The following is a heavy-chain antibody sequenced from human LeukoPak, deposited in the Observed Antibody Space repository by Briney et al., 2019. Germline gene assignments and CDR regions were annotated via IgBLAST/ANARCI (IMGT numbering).Heavy chain of an antibody. CDR3: AKDFAIVEIRGLYDSSGYSY. D-gene: IGHD3-22*01. J-gene: IGHJ4*02. CDR1: GFTFSSYE. V-gene: IGHV3-48*03. CDR2: ISSSGSTI. Sequence: PGGSLRLSCAASGFTFSSYEMNWVRQAPGKGLEWVSYISSSGSTIYYADSVKGRFTISRDNSKNTLYLQMNSLRAEDTAVYYCAKDFAIVEIRGLYDSSGYSYWGQGTLVTVSS.